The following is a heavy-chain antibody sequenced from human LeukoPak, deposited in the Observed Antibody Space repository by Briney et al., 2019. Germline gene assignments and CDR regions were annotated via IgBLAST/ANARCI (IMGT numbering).Heavy chain of an antibody. V-gene: IGHV1-18*01. CDR3: ARDALVVVVPATSGYYYGMDV. CDR2: ISAYNGNT. CDR1: GYTFTSYG. J-gene: IGHJ6*02. D-gene: IGHD2-15*01. Sequence: ASVKVSCKASGYTFTSYGISWVRQAPGQVLEWMGWISAYNGNTNYARKLQGRVTMTTDTSTSTAYMELRSLRYDDTAVYYCARDALVVVVPATSGYYYGMDVWGQGTTVTVSS.